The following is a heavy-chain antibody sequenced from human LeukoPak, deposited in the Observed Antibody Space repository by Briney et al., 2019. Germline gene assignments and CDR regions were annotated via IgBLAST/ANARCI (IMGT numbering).Heavy chain of an antibody. V-gene: IGHV3-30-3*01. D-gene: IGHD3-3*01. CDR1: GFTFNSYT. J-gene: IGHJ5*02. Sequence: GGSLRLSCAASGFTFNSYTLHWVRQAPGKGPEWVALMSHDGSNIFYAKSVKGRFTISRDNSKNTLYLQMNNLRAEDTAVYSCARGATNDFWSGYGWFDPRGQGTLVTVSS. CDR2: MSHDGSNI. CDR3: ARGATNDFWSGYGWFDP.